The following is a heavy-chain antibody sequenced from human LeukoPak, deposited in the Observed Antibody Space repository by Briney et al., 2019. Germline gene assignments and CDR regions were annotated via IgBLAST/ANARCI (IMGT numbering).Heavy chain of an antibody. CDR2: ISGGGGST. Sequence: GGSLRLSCAASGFTFSSYAMNWVRQAPGKGLEWVSAISGGGGSTYHADSVKGRFTISRDNSKNTLYLQMNSLRVEDTAVYYCAKSKLGYYDSSEWGQGTLVTVSS. V-gene: IGHV3-23*01. J-gene: IGHJ4*02. D-gene: IGHD3-22*01. CDR1: GFTFSSYA. CDR3: AKSKLGYYDSSE.